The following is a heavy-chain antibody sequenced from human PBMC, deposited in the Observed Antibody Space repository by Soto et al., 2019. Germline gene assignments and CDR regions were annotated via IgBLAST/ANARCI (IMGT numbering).Heavy chain of an antibody. CDR1: CWTFTCYG. V-gene: IGHV1-18*01. CDR3: ERDTRGYSYDMMGWYGLDY. Sequence: DSVKVSCEACCWTFTCYGNSWVRQAPGQGLEWMGWISAYNGNTNYAQKLQCRVTMTTHTSTSTAYMELRSLRSDDTAVYYCERDTRGYSYDMMGWYGLDYWGQGTPVTVSS. D-gene: IGHD5-18*01. CDR2: ISAYNGNT. J-gene: IGHJ4*02.